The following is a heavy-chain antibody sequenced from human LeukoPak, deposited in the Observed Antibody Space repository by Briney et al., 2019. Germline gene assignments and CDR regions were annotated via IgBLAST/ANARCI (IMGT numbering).Heavy chain of an antibody. Sequence: GGSLRLSCAASGFGFSSYEMNWFRQAPGKGLEWVSYISSSGGTIYYADSVKGRFTISRDNAKNSLYLQMNSLGAEDSAVYYCARKTVGAKNWFNPWGQGTLVTVSS. CDR3: ARKTVGAKNWFNP. V-gene: IGHV3-48*03. CDR1: GFGFSSYE. D-gene: IGHD1-26*01. CDR2: ISSSGGTI. J-gene: IGHJ5*02.